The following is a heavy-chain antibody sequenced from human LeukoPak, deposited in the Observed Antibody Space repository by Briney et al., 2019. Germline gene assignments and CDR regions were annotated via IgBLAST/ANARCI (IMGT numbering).Heavy chain of an antibody. Sequence: GGSLRLSCAASGLTFSRYWMSWVRQAPGKGLEWVANIKQDGSEKYYVDSVKGRFTISRDNAKNSLYLQMNSLRAEDTAVYYCARDSDYGDYARYWGQGTLVTVSS. CDR2: IKQDGSEK. CDR3: ARDSDYGDYARY. V-gene: IGHV3-7*05. CDR1: GLTFSRYW. D-gene: IGHD4-17*01. J-gene: IGHJ4*02.